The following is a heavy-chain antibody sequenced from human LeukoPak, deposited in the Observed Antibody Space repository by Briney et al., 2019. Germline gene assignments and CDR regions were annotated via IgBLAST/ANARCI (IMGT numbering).Heavy chain of an antibody. CDR2: IYPGDSDT. V-gene: IGHV5-51*01. J-gene: IGHJ4*02. CDR3: ARRDSSGWYYFDY. Sequence: GESLKISCKGSGSSFPRYWIGWVRQMPGKGLEWMGIIYPGDSDTRYSPSFQGQVTISADKSISTAYLQWSSLKASDTAMYYCARRDSSGWYYFDYWGQGTLVTVSS. CDR1: GSSFPRYW. D-gene: IGHD6-19*01.